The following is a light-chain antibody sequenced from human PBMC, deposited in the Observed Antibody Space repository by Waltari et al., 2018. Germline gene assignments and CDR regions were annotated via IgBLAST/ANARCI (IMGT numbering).Light chain of an antibody. Sequence: QTVVTQEPSLTVPPGGTVTLTCASITGAVISNYYPNWFQQKPGQAPRTLIYNTDKKHSWTPARFSGSRRGDKAALTLSPAQPEDEAEYYCALYDGNARWVFGGGTNLTV. CDR2: NTD. CDR1: TGAVISNYY. V-gene: IGLV7-43*01. J-gene: IGLJ3*02. CDR3: ALYDGNARWV.